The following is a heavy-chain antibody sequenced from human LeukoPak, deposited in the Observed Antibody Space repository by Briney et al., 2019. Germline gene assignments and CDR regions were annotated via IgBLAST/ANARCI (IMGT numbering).Heavy chain of an antibody. J-gene: IGHJ4*02. CDR3: AREAEYSSSYYFDY. CDR2: INPNSGGT. Sequence: ASVTVSCTASGYTFTVYYMHWVRQAPGQGLEWMGWINPNSGGTNYAQKFQGRVTMTRDTSISTAYMELSRLRSDDTAVYYCAREAEYSSSYYFDYWGQGTLVTVSS. V-gene: IGHV1-2*02. CDR1: GYTFTVYY. D-gene: IGHD6-6*01.